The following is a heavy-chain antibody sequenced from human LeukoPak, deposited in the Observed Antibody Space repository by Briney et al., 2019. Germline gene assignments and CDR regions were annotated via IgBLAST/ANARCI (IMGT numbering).Heavy chain of an antibody. CDR3: AKGSSRIGYHGAEVEF. V-gene: IGHV3-33*06. CDR2: IWYDGGNK. CDR1: GFTFSSYG. Sequence: GRSLRLSCAASGFTFSSYGMHWVRQAPGKGLEWVAVIWYDGGNKYYADSVKGRFTISRDNSENTLYLQMNSLRVEDTAVYYCAKGSSRIGYHGAEVEFWGQGTLVTVSS. J-gene: IGHJ4*02. D-gene: IGHD2-2*01.